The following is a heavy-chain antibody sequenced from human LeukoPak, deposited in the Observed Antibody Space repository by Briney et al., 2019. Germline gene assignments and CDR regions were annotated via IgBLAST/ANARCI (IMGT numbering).Heavy chain of an antibody. D-gene: IGHD6-6*01. Sequence: GGSLRLSCAASGFTFSSYAMSWVRQAPGKGLEWVSAVSGSGGSTYYADSVKGRFTISRDNSKNTLYLQLNSLRAEDTAVYYCANAGEQAARSKTGDYWGQGTLVTVSS. CDR1: GFTFSSYA. CDR2: VSGSGGST. J-gene: IGHJ4*02. V-gene: IGHV3-23*01. CDR3: ANAGEQAARSKTGDY.